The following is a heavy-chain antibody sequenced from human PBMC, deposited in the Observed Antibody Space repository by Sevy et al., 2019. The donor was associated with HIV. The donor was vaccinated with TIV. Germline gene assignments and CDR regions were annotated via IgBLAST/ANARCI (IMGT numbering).Heavy chain of an antibody. CDR1: GFVFSSYT. CDR3: ARDMAYGSGSIVYDY. V-gene: IGHV3-21*01. CDR2: ISSSSRYI. J-gene: IGHJ4*02. D-gene: IGHD3-10*01. Sequence: GGSLRLSCAASGFVFSSYTMNWVRQSPGKGLEWVSSISSSSRYIFYADSVKGRFTISRDNARNSLYLQMNSLRGEDTAVYYCARDMAYGSGSIVYDYWGQGTLVTVSS.